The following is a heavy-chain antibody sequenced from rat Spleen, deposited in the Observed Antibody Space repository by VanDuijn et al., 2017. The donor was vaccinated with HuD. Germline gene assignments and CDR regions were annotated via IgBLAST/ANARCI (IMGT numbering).Heavy chain of an antibody. J-gene: IGHJ2*01. CDR2: ISYDGSST. D-gene: IGHD1-10*01. Sequence: EVQLVESGGGLVQPGRSLKLSCAASGFSFSTFAMAWVRQAPKKGLEWVATISYDGSSTYYRDSVKGRFTISRDNAKSTLYLQMDSLRSEDTATYYCAKDRGYNNYYFDYWGQGVMVTVSS. V-gene: IGHV5-7*01. CDR3: AKDRGYNNYYFDY. CDR1: GFSFSTFA.